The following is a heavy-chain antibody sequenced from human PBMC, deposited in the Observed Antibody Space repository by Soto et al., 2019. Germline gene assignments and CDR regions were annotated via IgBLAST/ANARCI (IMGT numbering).Heavy chain of an antibody. Sequence: PSETLSLTCAVYGGSFSGYYWSWIRQPPGKGLEWIGEINHSGSTNYNPSLKSRVTISVDTSKNQFSLKLSSVTAADTAVYYCARGGYCSSTSCYRGNYNWFDPWGQGTLVTVSS. V-gene: IGHV4-34*01. D-gene: IGHD2-2*01. CDR1: GGSFSGYY. J-gene: IGHJ5*02. CDR2: INHSGST. CDR3: ARGGYCSSTSCYRGNYNWFDP.